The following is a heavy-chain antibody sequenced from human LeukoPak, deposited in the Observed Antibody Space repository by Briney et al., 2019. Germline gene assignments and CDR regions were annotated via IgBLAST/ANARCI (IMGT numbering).Heavy chain of an antibody. J-gene: IGHJ6*02. CDR3: ARGDPSYYYYYGMDV. CDR2: IYYSGST. V-gene: IGHV4-59*01. CDR1: GGSISSYY. Sequence: SETLSLTCTVSGGSISSYYWSWIRQPPGKGLEWIGYIYYSGSTNYNPSLKSRVTISVDTSKNQFSLKLSSVTAADTAVYYCARGDPSYYYYYGMDVWGQGTTVTVSS.